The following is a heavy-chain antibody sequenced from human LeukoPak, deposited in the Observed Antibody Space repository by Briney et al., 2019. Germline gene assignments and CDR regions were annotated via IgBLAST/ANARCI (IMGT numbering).Heavy chain of an antibody. Sequence: ASVKVSCRASGYTFTGYYMHWVRQAPGQGLEWMGWINPNSGGTNYAQKFQGRVTMTRDTSISTAYMELSRLRSDDTAVYYCATLKLELRNGDYWGQGTLVTVSS. CDR1: GYTFTGYY. J-gene: IGHJ4*02. CDR2: INPNSGGT. CDR3: ATLKLELRNGDY. V-gene: IGHV1-2*02. D-gene: IGHD1-7*01.